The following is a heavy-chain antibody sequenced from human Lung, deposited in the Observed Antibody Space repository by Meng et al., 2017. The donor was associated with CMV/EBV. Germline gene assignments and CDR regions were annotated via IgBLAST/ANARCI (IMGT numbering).Heavy chain of an antibody. J-gene: IGHJ4*02. CDR2: IHYSGTT. CDR1: GGSISSVDYY. CDR3: ARDSPGGYGYFDS. D-gene: IGHD5-12*01. V-gene: IGHV4-30-4*01. Sequence: GPGPVKPLQTLSLTCPVSGGSISSVDYYWSWVRQPPGKGLEWIGYIHYSGTTYYNPSLKSRIAISLDTSKNQFSLNLNSVTAADAAVYYCARDSPGGYGYFDSWGQGTLVTVSS.